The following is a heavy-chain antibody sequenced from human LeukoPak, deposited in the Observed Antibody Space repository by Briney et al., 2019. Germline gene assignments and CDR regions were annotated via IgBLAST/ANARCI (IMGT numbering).Heavy chain of an antibody. D-gene: IGHD2-2*01. V-gene: IGHV3-7*01. Sequence: GGSLRLSCAASGFTFSSYWMSWVRQAPGKGLEWVANIKQDGSEKYYVDSVKGRFTISRDNAKNSLYLQMNSLRAEDTAVYYCARDATRLVVPAAISDYWCQGTLVTVSS. CDR3: ARDATRLVVPAAISDY. CDR1: GFTFSSYW. CDR2: IKQDGSEK. J-gene: IGHJ4*02.